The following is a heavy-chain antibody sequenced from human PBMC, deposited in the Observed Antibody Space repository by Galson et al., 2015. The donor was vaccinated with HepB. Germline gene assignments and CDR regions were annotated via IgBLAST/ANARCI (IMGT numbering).Heavy chain of an antibody. V-gene: IGHV3-30-3*01. D-gene: IGHD3-16*02. CDR1: GFTFSSYA. CDR2: ISYDGSNK. J-gene: IGHJ4*02. CDR3: AGDVRRVWGSYRYWGEGGWAY. Sequence: SLRLSCAASGFTFSSYAMHWVRQAPGKGLEWVAVISYDGSNKYYADSVKGRFTISRDNSKNTLYLQMNSLRAEDTAVYYCAGDVRRVWGSYRYWGEGGWAYWGQGTLVTVSS.